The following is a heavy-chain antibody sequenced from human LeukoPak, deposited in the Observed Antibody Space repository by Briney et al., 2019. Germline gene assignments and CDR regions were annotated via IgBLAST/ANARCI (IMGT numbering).Heavy chain of an antibody. V-gene: IGHV4-59*11. D-gene: IGHD1-1*01. J-gene: IGHJ6*03. Sequence: SETLSLTCTVSGGPISSHYWSWIRQPPGKGLEWIGYIYYSGSTNYNPSLKSRVTISVDTSKNQFSLKLSSVTAADTAVYYCARGNWNSLFYYYYMDVWGKGTTVTVSS. CDR2: IYYSGST. CDR3: ARGNWNSLFYYYYMDV. CDR1: GGPISSHY.